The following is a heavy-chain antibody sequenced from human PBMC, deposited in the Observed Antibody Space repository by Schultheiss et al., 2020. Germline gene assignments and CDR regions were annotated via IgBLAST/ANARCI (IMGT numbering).Heavy chain of an antibody. CDR3: ATVLRFRMDV. Sequence: GESLKISCAASGFTFTAYDMNWVRQAPGRGLEWVSYIRSSGRTIYYADSVKGRFTISRDNAKNSLYLQMNSLRAEDTAVYYCATVLRFRMDVWGQGTTVTVSS. CDR2: IRSSGRTI. V-gene: IGHV3-48*01. CDR1: GFTFTAYD. J-gene: IGHJ6*02. D-gene: IGHD3-3*01.